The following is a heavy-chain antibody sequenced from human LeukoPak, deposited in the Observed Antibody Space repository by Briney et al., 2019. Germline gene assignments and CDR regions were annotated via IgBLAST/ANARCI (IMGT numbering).Heavy chain of an antibody. CDR3: ARGFNWNYILDWFDP. CDR1: GYTFTSYD. V-gene: IGHV1-2*02. Sequence: ASVKVSCKASGYTFTSYDINWVRQATGQGLEWMGWINPNSGGTNYAQKFQGRVTMTRDTSISTAYMELSRLRSDDTAVYYCARGFNWNYILDWFDPWGQGTLVTVSS. J-gene: IGHJ5*02. D-gene: IGHD1-7*01. CDR2: INPNSGGT.